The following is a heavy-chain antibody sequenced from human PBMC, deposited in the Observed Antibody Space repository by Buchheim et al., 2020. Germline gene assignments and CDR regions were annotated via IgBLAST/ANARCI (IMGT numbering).Heavy chain of an antibody. J-gene: IGHJ6*02. V-gene: IGHV3-23*01. CDR1: GFPFSSYA. Sequence: EVQLLESGGGLVQPGGSLRLSCAASGFPFSSYAMRWVRQAPGKGLEWVSSISGYGARTYYADSVKGRFTISRDNSRNTLYLQMNSLRAEDTAVYYCAKLVVAAPYYYGMDVWGQGTT. CDR2: ISGYGART. D-gene: IGHD2-15*01. CDR3: AKLVVAAPYYYGMDV.